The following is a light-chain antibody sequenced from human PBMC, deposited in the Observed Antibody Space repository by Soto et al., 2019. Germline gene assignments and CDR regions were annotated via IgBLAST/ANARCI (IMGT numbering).Light chain of an antibody. J-gene: IGLJ2*01. V-gene: IGLV1-40*01. CDR2: DNS. CDR1: SSNIGAGYD. Sequence: QSVLTQPPSVSGAPGQRVTISCTGNSSNIGAGYDVHWYQQLPGTAPKLLIYDNSNRPSGVPDRFSGSKSGTSASLAITGLQAEDEADYYCQSYDNSRGVGVVFGGGTKLTVL. CDR3: QSYDNSRGVGVV.